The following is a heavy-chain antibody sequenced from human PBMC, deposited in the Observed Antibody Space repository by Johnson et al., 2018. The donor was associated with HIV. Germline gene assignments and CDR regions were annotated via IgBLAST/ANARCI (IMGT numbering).Heavy chain of an antibody. CDR3: ARQGGWAFDI. D-gene: IGHD3-16*01. V-gene: IGHV3-30*03. CDR2: ISYDGSDK. J-gene: IGHJ3*02. Sequence: VQLVESGGGLVKPGGSLRLSCAASGFTFSDYYMSWIRQAPGKGLEWVAVISYDGSDKYYADSVKGRFTISRDNSKNTLYLQMNSLRAEDTALYYCARQGGWAFDIWGQGTMVTVSS. CDR1: GFTFSDYY.